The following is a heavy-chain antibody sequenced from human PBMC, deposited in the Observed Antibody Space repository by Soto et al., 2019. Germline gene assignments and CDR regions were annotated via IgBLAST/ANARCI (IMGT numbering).Heavy chain of an antibody. Sequence: ASVKVSCKASGYTFTSYGISWVRQAPGQGLEWMGWISAYNGNTNYAQKLQGRVTMTTDTSTSTAYMELRSLRSDDTAVYYCARSDFSGIAAAGNNYYYYYYMDVWGKGTTVTVSS. V-gene: IGHV1-18*01. CDR1: GYTFTSYG. CDR2: ISAYNGNT. D-gene: IGHD6-13*01. J-gene: IGHJ6*03. CDR3: ARSDFSGIAAAGNNYYYYYYMDV.